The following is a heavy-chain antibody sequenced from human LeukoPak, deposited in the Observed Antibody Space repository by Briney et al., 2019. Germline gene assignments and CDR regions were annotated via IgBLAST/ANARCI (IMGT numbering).Heavy chain of an antibody. CDR2: IYYGGRT. CDR3: ATSVTSSSGWYYGY. V-gene: IGHV4-39*01. J-gene: IGHJ4*02. Sequence: SETLSLTCSVSGGSISSSSYYWGWIRQPPGKGLEWIGTIYYGGRTYYNPSLKSRVTMPVDTSKNQFSLKLSSVTAADTAIYYCATSVTSSSGWYYGYWGQGSLVTVSS. D-gene: IGHD6-19*01. CDR1: GGSISSSSYY.